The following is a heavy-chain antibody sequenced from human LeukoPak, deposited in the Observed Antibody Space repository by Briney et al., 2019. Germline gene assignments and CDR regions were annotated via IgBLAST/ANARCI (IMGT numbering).Heavy chain of an antibody. J-gene: IGHJ4*02. CDR1: GGSISSYY. CDR2: ISFSGST. D-gene: IGHD4-23*01. V-gene: IGHV4-59*08. Sequence: SETLSLTCTVSGGSISSYYWSWLRQPPGKGLEWIAYISFSGSTNYNPSLKSRVTISVDPSENQFSLKLSSVTAADTAVYYCASLTTVVRIDYWGQGTLVTVSS. CDR3: ASLTTVVRIDY.